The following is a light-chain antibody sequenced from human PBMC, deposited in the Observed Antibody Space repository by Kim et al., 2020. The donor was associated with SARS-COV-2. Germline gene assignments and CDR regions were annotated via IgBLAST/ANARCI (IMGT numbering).Light chain of an antibody. CDR1: NIGSKS. J-gene: IGLJ2*01. Sequence: PGKTARITCGGNNIGSKSVHWYQQKPGQAPVLVIYYDSDRPSGIPERFSGSNSGNTATLTISRVEAGDEADYYCQVWDSSSDHVIFGGGTKLTVL. CDR2: YDS. CDR3: QVWDSSSDHVI. V-gene: IGLV3-21*04.